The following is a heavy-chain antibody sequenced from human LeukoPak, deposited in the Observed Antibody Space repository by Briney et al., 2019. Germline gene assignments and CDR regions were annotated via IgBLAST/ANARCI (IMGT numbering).Heavy chain of an antibody. D-gene: IGHD3-22*01. CDR1: GYTFTGYY. CDR2: INPSGGST. CDR3: AREADYYDSSDAIPFDY. V-gene: IGHV1-46*01. Sequence: ASVTVSCKASGYTFTGYYMHWVRQAPGQGLEWMGIINPSGGSTSYAQKFQGRVTMTRDMSTSTVYMELSSLRSEDTAVYYCAREADYYDSSDAIPFDYWGQGTLVTVSS. J-gene: IGHJ4*02.